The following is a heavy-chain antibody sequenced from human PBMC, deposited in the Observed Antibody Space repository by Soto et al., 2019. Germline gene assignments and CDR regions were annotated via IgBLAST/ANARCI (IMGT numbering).Heavy chain of an antibody. D-gene: IGHD6-6*01. Sequence: PSETLSLTCTVSGGSISSGGYYWSWIRQHPGKGLEWIGYIYYSGSTNYNPSLKSRVTISVDTSKNQFSLKLSSVTAADTAVYYCARAVAARIIDYWGQGTLVTVSS. J-gene: IGHJ4*02. CDR3: ARAVAARIIDY. V-gene: IGHV4-61*08. CDR2: IYYSGST. CDR1: GGSISSGGYY.